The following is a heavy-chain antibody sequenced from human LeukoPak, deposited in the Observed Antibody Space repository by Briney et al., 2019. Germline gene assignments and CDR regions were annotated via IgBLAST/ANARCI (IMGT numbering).Heavy chain of an antibody. D-gene: IGHD3-3*01. CDR2: IYYSGST. CDR1: GGSISSSSYY. Sequence: SETLSLTCTVSGGSISSSSYYWGWIRQPPGKGLEWIGSIYYSGSTYYNPSLKSRVTISVDTSKNLFSLKLSSVTAADTAVYYCARPSYYDHAFDIWGQGTMVTVSS. CDR3: ARPSYYDHAFDI. V-gene: IGHV4-39*01. J-gene: IGHJ3*02.